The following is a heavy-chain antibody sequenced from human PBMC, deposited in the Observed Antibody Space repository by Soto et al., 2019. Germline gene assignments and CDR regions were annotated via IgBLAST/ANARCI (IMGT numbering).Heavy chain of an antibody. CDR2: INSDGSST. CDR1: GFTFSSYW. V-gene: IGHV3-74*01. D-gene: IGHD6-13*01. CDR3: AREGVAAAVNWFDP. J-gene: IGHJ5*02. Sequence: SLRLSCAASGFTFSSYWMHWVRQAPGKGLVWVSRINSDGSSTSYADSVKGRFTISRDNAKNTLYLQMNSLRAEDTAVYYCAREGVAAAVNWFDPWGQGTLVTVSS.